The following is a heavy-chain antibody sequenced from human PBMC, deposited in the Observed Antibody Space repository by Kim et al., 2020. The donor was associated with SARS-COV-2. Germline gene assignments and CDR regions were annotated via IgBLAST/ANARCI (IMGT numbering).Heavy chain of an antibody. Sequence: GGSLRLSCAASGFTFSSYAMSWVRQAPGKGLEWVSAISGSGGSTYYADSVKGRFTISRDNSKNTLYLQMNSLRAEDTAVYYCAKQGYCSGGRCYGFGFDIWGQGTMVTVSS. CDR2: ISGSGGST. CDR1: GFTFSSYA. J-gene: IGHJ3*02. CDR3: AKQGYCSGGRCYGFGFDI. D-gene: IGHD2-15*01. V-gene: IGHV3-23*01.